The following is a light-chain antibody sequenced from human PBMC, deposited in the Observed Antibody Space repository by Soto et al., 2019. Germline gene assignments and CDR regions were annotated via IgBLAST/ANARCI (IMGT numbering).Light chain of an antibody. V-gene: IGKV3-20*01. Sequence: EIVLTQSPGTLSLSPGESATLSCRASQSVSSNYLAWYQQQPGQAPRLLIYGASSRATGIPDRFSGSGSGTDFTLIISRLEPEDFAMYYCQQYGNSPLTFGRGTKVEIK. CDR3: QQYGNSPLT. J-gene: IGKJ4*01. CDR2: GAS. CDR1: QSVSSNY.